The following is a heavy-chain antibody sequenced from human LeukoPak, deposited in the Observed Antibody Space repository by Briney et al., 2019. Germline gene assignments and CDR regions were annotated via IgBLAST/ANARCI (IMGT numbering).Heavy chain of an antibody. CDR2: IIPIFGTA. D-gene: IGHD3-22*01. V-gene: IGHV1-69*13. CDR3: AREPYYYDSSEPGRGDY. CDR1: GGTFSSYA. J-gene: IGHJ4*02. Sequence: SVKVSCKASGGTFSSYAISWVRQAPGQGLEWMGGIIPIFGTANYAQKFQGRVTITADESTSTAYMELSSLRSEDTAVYYCAREPYYYDSSEPGRGDYWGQGTLVTVSS.